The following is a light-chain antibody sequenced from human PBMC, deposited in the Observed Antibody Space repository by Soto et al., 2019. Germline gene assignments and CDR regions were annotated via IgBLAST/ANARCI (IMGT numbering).Light chain of an antibody. Sequence: QSVLTHPASVSGSPGHAITISCSGSISDVGSSGPVSWYQHHPGQVPKLIIYEGSRRPSGVSSRFSGSKTGNTASLTITGLQAEEEANYYCCSYVGARNYVFGTGTKVTVL. CDR3: CSYVGARNYV. CDR2: EGS. V-gene: IGLV2-23*01. CDR1: ISDVGSSGP. J-gene: IGLJ1*01.